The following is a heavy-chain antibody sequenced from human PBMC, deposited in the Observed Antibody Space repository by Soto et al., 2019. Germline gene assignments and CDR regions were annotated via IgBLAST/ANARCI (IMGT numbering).Heavy chain of an antibody. CDR2: INHSGST. Sequence: SETLSLTCTVSGASISTYYWSWIRQPPGKGLEWIGEINHSGSTNYNPSLKSRVTISVDTSKNQFSLKLSSVTAADTAVYYCARPAIAAAVSAFDYWGQGTLVTVSS. CDR3: ARPAIAAAVSAFDY. D-gene: IGHD6-13*01. CDR1: GASISTYY. J-gene: IGHJ4*02. V-gene: IGHV4-34*01.